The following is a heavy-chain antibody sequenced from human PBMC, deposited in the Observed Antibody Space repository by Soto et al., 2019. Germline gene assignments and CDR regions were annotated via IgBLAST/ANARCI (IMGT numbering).Heavy chain of an antibody. V-gene: IGHV4-39*01. J-gene: IGHJ4*02. CDR1: GGSISSGGYS. D-gene: IGHD3-16*02. CDR3: SRRYRYFFDY. Sequence: SETLSLTCAVSGGSISSGGYSWGWIRQPPGKGLEWSGRIYYSGSTYYTPSLKSRVTISVATSKNQFSLKLSSVPAAATAVFYRSRRYRYFFDYCPQRSLVIGS. CDR2: IYYSGST.